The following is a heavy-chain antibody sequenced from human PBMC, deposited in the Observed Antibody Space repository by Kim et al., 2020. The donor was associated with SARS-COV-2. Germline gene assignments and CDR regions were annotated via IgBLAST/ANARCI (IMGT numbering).Heavy chain of an antibody. CDR2: ISSSSSYI. CDR3: ARDRGHSSSWYQGVFMYYYYGMDV. D-gene: IGHD6-13*01. CDR1: GFTFSSYS. V-gene: IGHV3-21*01. Sequence: GGSLRLSCAASGFTFSSYSMNWVRQAPGKGLEWVSSISSSSSYIYYADSVKGRFTISRDNAKNSLYLQMNSLRAEDTAVYYCARDRGHSSSWYQGVFMYYYYGMDVWGQGTTVTVSS. J-gene: IGHJ6*02.